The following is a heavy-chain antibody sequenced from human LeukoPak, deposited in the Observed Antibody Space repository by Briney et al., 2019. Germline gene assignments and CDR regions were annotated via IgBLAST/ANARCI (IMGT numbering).Heavy chain of an antibody. CDR3: ARAQGYDSSGYYPDGAFDI. CDR1: GYTFTGYY. Sequence: SVKVSCKASGYTFTGYYMHWVRHAPGQGLEWVGGIIPIFGTTNYAQKFQGRVTITADKSTSTAYMELSSLRSEDTAVYYCARAQGYDSSGYYPDGAFDIWGQGTMVTVCS. V-gene: IGHV1-69*06. J-gene: IGHJ3*02. D-gene: IGHD3-22*01. CDR2: IIPIFGTT.